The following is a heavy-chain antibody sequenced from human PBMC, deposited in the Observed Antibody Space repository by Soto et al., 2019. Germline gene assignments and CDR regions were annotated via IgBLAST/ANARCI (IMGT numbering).Heavy chain of an antibody. D-gene: IGHD3-3*01. V-gene: IGHV3-30*18. CDR2: ISYDGSSK. CDR1: GFTFSHYG. J-gene: IGHJ6*02. Sequence: GGSLRLSCAASGFTFSHYGIHWVRQAPGKGLEWVAVISYDGSSKFYADSVKGRVTISRDNSKNMLYLEMNSLRSDDMAVYYCAKDYFSITTLQFYGMDVWGQGTTVTVSS. CDR3: AKDYFSITTLQFYGMDV.